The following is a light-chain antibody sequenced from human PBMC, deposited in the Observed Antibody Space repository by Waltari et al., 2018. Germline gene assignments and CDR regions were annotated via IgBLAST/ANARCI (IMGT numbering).Light chain of an antibody. CDR3: CSYAGSAISV. J-gene: IGLJ3*02. CDR1: SSDVGTYTL. CDR2: DVN. Sequence: QSALTQTATASGSPGQSITISCTGTSSDVGTYTLVSWYQQHPGKAPTLIIYDVNKRPSGVSNRFSGSKSGNTASLTISGLQAADEADYYCCSYAGSAISVFGGGTKVTVL. V-gene: IGLV2-23*02.